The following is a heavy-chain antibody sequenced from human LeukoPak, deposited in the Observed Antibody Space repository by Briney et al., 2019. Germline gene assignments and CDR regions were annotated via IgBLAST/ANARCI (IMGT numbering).Heavy chain of an antibody. J-gene: IGHJ4*02. V-gene: IGHV3-7*01. CDR2: IKPDGSVR. CDR3: ARDLGGGFFDD. CDR1: GFNFSNSW. D-gene: IGHD3-16*01. Sequence: GGSVTLSCAASGFNFSNSWMVWLRQAPEKGLEFVANIKPDGSVRNYMDSLKGRFTISRDKAKNSLYLQMNGLGAGDTALYYCARDLGGGFFDDWGQGIPVTVSS.